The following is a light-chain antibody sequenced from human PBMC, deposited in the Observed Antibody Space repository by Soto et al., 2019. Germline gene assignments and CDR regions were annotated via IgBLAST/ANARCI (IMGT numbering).Light chain of an antibody. CDR1: QSVSSN. J-gene: IGKJ4*01. CDR2: GAS. Sequence: EIVMTQSPATLSVSPGERATLSCRASQSVSSNLAWYQQRPGQAPRLLIYGASTRATGIPARFSGSRSGTEFTLSISSLQSEEFAVYHCQQYENWPLTFGGETKVEIK. CDR3: QQYENWPLT. V-gene: IGKV3-15*01.